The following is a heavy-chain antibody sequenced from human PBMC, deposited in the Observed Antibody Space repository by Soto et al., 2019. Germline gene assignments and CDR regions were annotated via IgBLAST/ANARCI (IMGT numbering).Heavy chain of an antibody. CDR2: TTAILGTR. Sequence: SVKVSCKAAGDTLSHYGVSWVRQVPGKGLEWMGGTTAILGTRDYAQKFQGRMTITSDESTTTSYMELNSLTSDDTAVYYCAAGDSSDPGEHWGQGTLVNVSS. D-gene: IGHD6-19*01. V-gene: IGHV1-69*01. CDR3: AAGDSSDPGEH. J-gene: IGHJ4*02. CDR1: GDTLSHYG.